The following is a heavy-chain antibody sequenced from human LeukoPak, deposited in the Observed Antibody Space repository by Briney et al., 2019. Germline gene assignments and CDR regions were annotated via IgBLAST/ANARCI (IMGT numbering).Heavy chain of an antibody. Sequence: GGSLRLSCAASGLTFSSYGMHWASQAPGKGLVWVAVIWYDGSNKYYADSLKHRLTISRDNSKNTLYLQMNSLRAEDTAVYYCARESDYDYVWGSYRYPDYWGQGPLVTVSS. CDR3: ARESDYDYVWGSYRYPDY. CDR2: IWYDGSNK. J-gene: IGHJ4*02. CDR1: GLTFSSYG. D-gene: IGHD3-16*02. V-gene: IGHV3-33*01.